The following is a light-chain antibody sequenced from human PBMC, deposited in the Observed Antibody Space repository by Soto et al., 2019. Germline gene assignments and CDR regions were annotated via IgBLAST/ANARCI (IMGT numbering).Light chain of an antibody. CDR3: QQADTFPIT. CDR1: QNIDDY. Sequence: DIQMTQSPSTLSASVGDRVTITCRASQNIDDYLAWYQQKPGKAPKFLIYAASSLQSGVPSRFSGSGFGTDFTLTISSLQPEDSAIYYCQQADTFPITFGQGTRLEIK. CDR2: AAS. J-gene: IGKJ5*01. V-gene: IGKV1-12*01.